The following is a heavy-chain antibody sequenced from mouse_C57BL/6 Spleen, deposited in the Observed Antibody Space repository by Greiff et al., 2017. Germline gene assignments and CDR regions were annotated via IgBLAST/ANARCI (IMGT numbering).Heavy chain of an antibody. CDR3: ARYTTVVDYAMDY. CDR2: IYPGDGDT. D-gene: IGHD1-1*01. V-gene: IGHV1-82*01. CDR1: GYAFSSSW. J-gene: IGHJ4*01. Sequence: QVQLQQSGPELVKPGASVKISCKASGYAFSSSWMNWVKQRPGKGLEWIGRIYPGDGDTNYNGKFKGKATLTADKSSSTAYMQLSSLTSEDSAVXFCARYTTVVDYAMDYWGQGTSVTVSS.